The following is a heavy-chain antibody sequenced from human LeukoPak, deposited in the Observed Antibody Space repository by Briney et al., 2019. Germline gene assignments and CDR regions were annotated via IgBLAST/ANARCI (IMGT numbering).Heavy chain of an antibody. CDR3: ARQFPYSSSWYSDAFDI. CDR1: GYSFTSYW. CDR2: IYPGDSDT. Sequence: GESLKISCKGSGYSFTSYWISWVRQMPGKGLEWMGIIYPGDSDTRYSPSFQGQVTISADKSISTAYLQWSSLKASDTAMYYCARQFPYSSSWYSDAFDIWGQGTMVTVSS. D-gene: IGHD6-13*01. J-gene: IGHJ3*02. V-gene: IGHV5-51*01.